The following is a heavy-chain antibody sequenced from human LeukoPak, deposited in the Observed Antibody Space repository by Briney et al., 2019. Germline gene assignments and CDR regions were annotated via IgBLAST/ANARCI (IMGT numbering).Heavy chain of an antibody. CDR3: ARAISWIQLWLLGY. V-gene: IGHV1-2*02. CDR2: INPNSGGT. D-gene: IGHD5-18*01. Sequence: ASVKVSCKASGYTFTGYYMHWVRQAPGQGLEWMGWINPNSGGTDYAQKFQGRVTITRNTSASTAYMELSSLRSEDTAVYYCARAISWIQLWLLGYWGQGTLVTVSS. CDR1: GYTFTGYY. J-gene: IGHJ4*02.